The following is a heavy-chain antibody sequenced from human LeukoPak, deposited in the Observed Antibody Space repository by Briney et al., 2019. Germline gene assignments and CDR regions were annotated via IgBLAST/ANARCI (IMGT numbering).Heavy chain of an antibody. V-gene: IGHV4-30-2*01. D-gene: IGHD2-15*01. CDR3: ARGAPGVVVAAIPRGVDP. Sequence: SETLSLTCAVSGGTLSRGGYSWRWLRQPPGRGLEWVGYIYHSGSTYYNTSLKSRVTISVDRSKNQFSLKLSSVTAADTAVYYCARGAPGVVVAAIPRGVDPWGQGTLVTVSS. CDR2: IYHSGST. CDR1: GGTLSRGGYS. J-gene: IGHJ5*02.